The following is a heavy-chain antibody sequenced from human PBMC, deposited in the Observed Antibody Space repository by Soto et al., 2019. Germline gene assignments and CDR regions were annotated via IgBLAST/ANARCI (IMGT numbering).Heavy chain of an antibody. CDR3: ARVLYGDYGFFDY. V-gene: IGHV3-23*01. CDR1: GFTFSSNA. D-gene: IGHD4-17*01. CDR2: ISGSGGST. Sequence: EVQLLESGGGLVQPGGSLRLSCAASGFTFSSNAMSWVRQAPGRGLGWVSAISGSGGSTYYADSVKGRFTISRDNSKNTLYLQMNSLRAEDTAVYYCARVLYGDYGFFDYWGQGTLVTVSS. J-gene: IGHJ4*02.